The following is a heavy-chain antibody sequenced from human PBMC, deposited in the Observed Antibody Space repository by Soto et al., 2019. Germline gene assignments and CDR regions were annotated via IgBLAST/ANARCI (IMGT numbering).Heavy chain of an antibody. CDR3: ARDYSVSRYYGMDV. V-gene: IGHV3-53*02. D-gene: IGHD1-26*01. CDR1: GFTVSSNY. J-gene: IGHJ6*02. Sequence: EVQLVETGGGLIQPGGSLRLSCAASGFTVSSNYMSWVRQAPGKGLEWVSLIYSGGSAYYADSVKGRFTISRDNSKNTLYLQMNRLSAEDTGVYYCARDYSVSRYYGMDVWGQGTTVTVSS. CDR2: IYSGGSA.